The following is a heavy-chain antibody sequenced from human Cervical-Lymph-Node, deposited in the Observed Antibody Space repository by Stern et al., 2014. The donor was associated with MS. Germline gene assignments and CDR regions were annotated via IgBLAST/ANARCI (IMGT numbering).Heavy chain of an antibody. Sequence: AQLLESGGGVVQPGRSLRLSCAASGFTFSSYGMHWVRQTPGKGLAWVAVIWYDGSNKYYADSVKGRFTISRDNSENTLYLQMNSLRAEDTAVYYCARGDSSSPLEYWGQGTLVTVSS. J-gene: IGHJ4*02. CDR2: IWYDGSNK. CDR1: GFTFSSYG. CDR3: ARGDSSSPLEY. V-gene: IGHV3-33*01. D-gene: IGHD6-6*01.